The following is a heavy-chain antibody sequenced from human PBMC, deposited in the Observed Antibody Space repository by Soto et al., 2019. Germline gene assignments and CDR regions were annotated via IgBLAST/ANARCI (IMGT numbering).Heavy chain of an antibody. Sequence: QLVQSGAEVKKPGASVKVSCKASGYSFTSYTVHWVRQAPGQSLECMGWINAGNGNTKYPQKFQDRVTITRDTSANPAYLELSSLSSEDTAVYYCAKGNRDPQYSSEQSDYYDAFDIWGQGTMVTVSS. CDR3: AKGNRDPQYSSEQSDYYDAFDI. CDR2: INAGNGNT. V-gene: IGHV1-3*01. CDR1: GYSFTSYT. J-gene: IGHJ3*02. D-gene: IGHD3-22*01.